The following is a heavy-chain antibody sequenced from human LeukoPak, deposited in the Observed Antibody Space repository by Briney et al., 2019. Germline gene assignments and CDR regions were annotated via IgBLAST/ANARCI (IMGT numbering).Heavy chain of an antibody. CDR3: TTVLEFYGSGSYYDAP. Sequence: GGSLRLSCEASGFTFRSYAMTWVRQAPGKGLEWVSAISGSGAKTYYADSVKGRFTISRDNSRNTLYLQMNSLKTEDTAVYYCTTVLEFYGSGSYYDAPWGQGTLVTVSS. CDR1: GFTFRSYA. V-gene: IGHV3-23*01. J-gene: IGHJ5*02. D-gene: IGHD3-10*01. CDR2: ISGSGAKT.